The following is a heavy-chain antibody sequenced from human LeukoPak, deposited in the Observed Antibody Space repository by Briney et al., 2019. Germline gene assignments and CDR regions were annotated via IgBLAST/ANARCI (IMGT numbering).Heavy chain of an antibody. CDR3: ARSSSTSCYEFDY. CDR2: INPNSGGT. V-gene: IGHV1-2*02. D-gene: IGHD2-2*01. J-gene: IGHJ4*02. CDR1: GYTFTAYY. Sequence: ASVKVSCKASGYTFTAYYMHWVRQALGQGLEWMGWINPNSGGTNYAQKFQGRVTMTRDTSISTAYMELSRLRSDDTAVYYCARSSSTSCYEFDYWGQGTLVTVSS.